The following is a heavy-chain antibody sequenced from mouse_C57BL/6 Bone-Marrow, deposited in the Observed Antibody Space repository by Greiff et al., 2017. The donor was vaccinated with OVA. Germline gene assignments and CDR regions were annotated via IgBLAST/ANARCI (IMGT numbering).Heavy chain of an antibody. CDR2: IDPSDSYT. Sequence: QVQLKQPGAELVKPGASVKLSCKASGYTFTSYWMQWVKQRPGQGLEWIGEIDPSDSYTNYNQKFKGKATLTVDTSSSTAYMQLSSLTSEDSAVYYCAIYYEAYWGQGTLVTVSA. CDR3: AIYYEAY. CDR1: GYTFTSYW. V-gene: IGHV1-50*01. D-gene: IGHD2-4*01. J-gene: IGHJ3*01.